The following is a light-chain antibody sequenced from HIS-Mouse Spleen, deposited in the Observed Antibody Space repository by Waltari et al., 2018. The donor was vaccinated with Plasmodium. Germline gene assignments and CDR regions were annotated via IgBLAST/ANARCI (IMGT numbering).Light chain of an antibody. CDR3: MIWPSNASGV. CDR2: YYSDSDK. V-gene: IGLV5-37*01. Sequence: QPVLTQPPSSSASPGESARLTCTLPSDINVRRYKLYCYPQNPGSPPRYPLYYYSDSDKGQGSGVPSRFSGSKDASANTGILLISGLQSEDEADYYCMIWPSNASGVFGGGTKLTVL. J-gene: IGLJ3*02. CDR1: SDINVRRYK.